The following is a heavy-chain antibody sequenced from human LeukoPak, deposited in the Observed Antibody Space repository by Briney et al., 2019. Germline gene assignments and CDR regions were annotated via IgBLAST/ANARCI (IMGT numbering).Heavy chain of an antibody. Sequence: GGSLRLSCAASGFTFSTYSMTWVRQAPGEGLEWVSSISGRSDYIYYADSVKGRFTISRDNAKNSLYLQMNSLRAEDTAVYYCARGLSSSWRTFDYWGQGTLVTVSS. CDR3: ARGLSSSWRTFDY. CDR1: GFTFSTYS. CDR2: ISGRSDYI. V-gene: IGHV3-21*06. D-gene: IGHD6-13*01. J-gene: IGHJ4*02.